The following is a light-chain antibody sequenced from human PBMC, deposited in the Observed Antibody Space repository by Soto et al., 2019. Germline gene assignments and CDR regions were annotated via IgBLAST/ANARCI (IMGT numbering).Light chain of an antibody. V-gene: IGKV1-39*01. CDR1: QNIRSY. CDR2: ATS. J-gene: IGKJ1*01. Sequence: DIQMTQSPSSLSASVGDRVTITCRASQNIRSYLNWYQQKPGKAPQLLIYATSSLQTGVPSRFRASGSGTDFSLVISDLQPEDSATYYCQQGYSSRWTSGRGNKVEI. CDR3: QQGYSSRWT.